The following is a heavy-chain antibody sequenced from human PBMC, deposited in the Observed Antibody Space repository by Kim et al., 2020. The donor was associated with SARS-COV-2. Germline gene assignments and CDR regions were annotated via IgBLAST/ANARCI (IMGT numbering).Heavy chain of an antibody. Sequence: GGSLRLSCAASGFTFSNYAMSWVRQAPGKGLEWVSTINATGAATFYPDSVKGRFTISRDNSKNTLYLQMNSLRAEDTALYYCAKVFYVSGSYSGSAPWGQGTLVTVAS. CDR2: INATGAAT. CDR1: GFTFSNYA. V-gene: IGHV3-23*01. D-gene: IGHD3-10*01. CDR3: AKVFYVSGSYSGSAP. J-gene: IGHJ5*02.